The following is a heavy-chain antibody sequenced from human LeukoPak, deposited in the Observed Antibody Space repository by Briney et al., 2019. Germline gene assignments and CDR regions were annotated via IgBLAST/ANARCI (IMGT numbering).Heavy chain of an antibody. V-gene: IGHV3-53*01. CDR3: AREIQSMGFDY. CDR1: GFTVSRNY. D-gene: IGHD4-11*01. J-gene: IGHJ4*02. CDR2: IYSGGST. Sequence: PGGSLRLSCAASGFTVSRNYMSWVRQAPGKGLEWVSVIYSGGSTYYADSVKGRFTISRDNSKNTLYLQMNSLRAEDTAVYYCAREIQSMGFDYWGQGTLVTVSS.